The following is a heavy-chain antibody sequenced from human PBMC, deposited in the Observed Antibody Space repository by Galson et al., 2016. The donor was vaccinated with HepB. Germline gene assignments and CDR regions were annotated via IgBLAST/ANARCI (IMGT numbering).Heavy chain of an antibody. D-gene: IGHD3-3*01. Sequence: SLRLSCAGSGFSFSTYAMSWVRQAPGKGLEWVSGIRGSGGGIDYADSVKGRFTISRDNSKNTLYLQMNSLKTEDTAVYYCTRVYYDFWSGYSRYMDVWGKGTTVTVSS. V-gene: IGHV3-23*01. J-gene: IGHJ6*03. CDR1: GFSFSTYA. CDR3: TRVYYDFWSGYSRYMDV. CDR2: IRGSGGGI.